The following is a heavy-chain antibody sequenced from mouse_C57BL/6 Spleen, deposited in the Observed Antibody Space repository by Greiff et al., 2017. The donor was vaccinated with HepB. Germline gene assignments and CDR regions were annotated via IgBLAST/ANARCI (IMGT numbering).Heavy chain of an antibody. CDR1: GFTFSDYG. J-gene: IGHJ2*01. V-gene: IGHV5-17*01. CDR2: ISSGSSTI. Sequence: EVQRVESGGGLVKPGGSLKLSCAASGFTFSDYGMHWVRQAPEKGLEWVAYISSGSSTIYYADTVKGRFTISRDNAKNTLFLQMTSLRSEDTAMYYCARYDYAHFDYWGQGTTLTVSS. CDR3: ARYDYAHFDY. D-gene: IGHD2-4*01.